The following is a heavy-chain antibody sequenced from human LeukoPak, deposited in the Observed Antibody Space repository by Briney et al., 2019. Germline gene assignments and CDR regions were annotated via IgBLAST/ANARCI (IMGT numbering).Heavy chain of an antibody. CDR1: GFTVSSSY. V-gene: IGHV3-53*01. CDR3: TRGLGHFDY. J-gene: IGHJ4*02. CDR2: LYSGDST. Sequence: PGGSLRLSCAASGFTVSSSYMNWVRQTPGKGLEWVSVLYSGDSTYYADSVKGQSTISRDNSKNTLYLQMNSLRAEDTAVYYCTRGLGHFDYWGQGTLVTVSS.